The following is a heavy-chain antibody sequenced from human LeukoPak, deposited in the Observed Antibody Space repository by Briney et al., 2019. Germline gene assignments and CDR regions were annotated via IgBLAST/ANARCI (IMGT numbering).Heavy chain of an antibody. V-gene: IGHV3-48*03. Sequence: GGSLRLSCAAAGFTFSSYEINWVRQAPGEGLEWVSYISSSGSTIYYAESVKGRFTISRDNAKNSLYLQMNSLRAEDTAVYYCAELGITMIGGVWGKGTTVTISS. CDR1: GFTFSSYE. J-gene: IGHJ6*04. CDR2: ISSSGSTI. D-gene: IGHD3-10*02. CDR3: AELGITMIGGV.